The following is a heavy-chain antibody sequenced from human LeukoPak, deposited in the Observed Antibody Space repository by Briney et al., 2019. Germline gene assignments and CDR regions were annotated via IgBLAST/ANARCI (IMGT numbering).Heavy chain of an antibody. CDR2: IYYSGST. D-gene: IGHD2-21*01. CDR3: ATPYCGAISCLDVFDV. V-gene: IGHV4-31*06. CDR1: GVSLSSDKYY. Sequence: SQTLSLTCTVSGVSLSSDKYYWTWIRQRPGKGLEWIGHIYYSGSTSFNPSLKSRVSMSVDTYKSHFSLKLTSVTSADTDVYYSATPYCGAISCLDVFDVWGQGTVVTVSS. J-gene: IGHJ3*01.